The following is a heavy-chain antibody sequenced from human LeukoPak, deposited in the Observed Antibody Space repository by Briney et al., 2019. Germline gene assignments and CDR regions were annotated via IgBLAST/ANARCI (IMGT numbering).Heavy chain of an antibody. CDR1: GGSIRSGSYY. CDR3: ARVYTVMGATAVDHYHYYMDV. D-gene: IGHD5-18*01. J-gene: IGHJ6*03. CDR2: IYTRGTT. V-gene: IGHV4-61*09. Sequence: SQTLSLTCTVSGGSIRSGSYYWSWIRQPAGKGLEWIGHIYTRGTTNYNPSVKSRVAVSLDTSKNQISLKLSSVTAADTAIYYCARVYTVMGATAVDHYHYYMDVWGKGTTVTVSS.